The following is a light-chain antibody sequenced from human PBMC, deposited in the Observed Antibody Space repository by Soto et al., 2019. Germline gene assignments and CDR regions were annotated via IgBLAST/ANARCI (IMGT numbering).Light chain of an antibody. CDR2: VAA. CDR1: QSVSRNF. J-gene: IGKJ1*01. Sequence: EIVLTQSPGTLSLSPGERVTLSCRASQSVSRNFLAWYQKKPGQAPRLLIYVAASRATGIPDRATGIPDRFSGSGSGTEFTLTISRLEPEDSAVYYCQQYGELPRTFGQGTKVEIK. CDR3: QQYGELPRT. V-gene: IGKV3-20*01.